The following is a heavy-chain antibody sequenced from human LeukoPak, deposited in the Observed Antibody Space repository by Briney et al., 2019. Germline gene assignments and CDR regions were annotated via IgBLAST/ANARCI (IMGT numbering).Heavy chain of an antibody. J-gene: IGHJ4*02. Sequence: GGSLRLSCAASGFTFSSYGMHWVRQAPGKGLEWVANIKQDGSEKYYVDSVKGRFTISRDNAKNSLYLQMNSLRAEDTAVYYCAKAYDFWSGYYKNFNYWGQGTLVTVSS. D-gene: IGHD3-3*01. V-gene: IGHV3-7*01. CDR2: IKQDGSEK. CDR3: AKAYDFWSGYYKNFNY. CDR1: GFTFSSYG.